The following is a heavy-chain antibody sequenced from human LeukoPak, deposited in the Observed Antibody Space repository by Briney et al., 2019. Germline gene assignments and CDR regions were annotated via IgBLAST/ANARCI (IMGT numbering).Heavy chain of an antibody. V-gene: IGHV3-13*01. CDR1: GFTFSSYD. CDR2: IGTAADT. Sequence: GGSLRLSCAASGFTFSSYDMHWVRQAPGKGLEWVSAIGTAADTYYPDSVKARFTISRENAKNSFYLQMNSLTADDTAVYYCARGSGTGWYTKGYFDYWGQGTLVTVPS. J-gene: IGHJ4*02. CDR3: ARGSGTGWYTKGYFDY. D-gene: IGHD6-19*01.